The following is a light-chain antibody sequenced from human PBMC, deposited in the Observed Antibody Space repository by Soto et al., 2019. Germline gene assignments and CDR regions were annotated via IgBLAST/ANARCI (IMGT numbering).Light chain of an antibody. CDR1: SSDVGAF. Sequence: QSALTQPPSAPGSPGQSVTISCTGTSSDVGAFVSWYQQHPGRAPKLLIYEVTERPSGVPDRFSGSKSGNTASLTVSGLQAEDEADYYCNSYAGSNNLVFGGGTKLTVL. V-gene: IGLV2-8*01. J-gene: IGLJ2*01. CDR3: NSYAGSNNLV. CDR2: EVT.